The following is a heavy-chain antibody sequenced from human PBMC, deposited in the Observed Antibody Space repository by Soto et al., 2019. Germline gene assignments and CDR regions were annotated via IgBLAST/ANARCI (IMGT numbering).Heavy chain of an antibody. CDR2: ISWNSGNI. CDR3: AKGHTTSVFSYFDL. CDR1: GFTFDDYA. V-gene: IGHV3-9*01. J-gene: IGHJ2*01. D-gene: IGHD1-1*01. Sequence: EVQLVESGGGLVQPGRSLRLSCAASGFTFDDYAMNWVRQAPGKGLEWVSSISWNSGNIVYADSVKGRFTISRDNAKNSLYLQMSSPRAEDTAFYYCAKGHTTSVFSYFDLWGRGVLVTVSS.